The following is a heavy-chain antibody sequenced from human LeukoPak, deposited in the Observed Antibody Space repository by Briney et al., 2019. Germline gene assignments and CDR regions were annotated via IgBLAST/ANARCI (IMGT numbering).Heavy chain of an antibody. CDR3: AREDHSNYNY. V-gene: IGHV3-21*01. Sequence: GGSLRLSCAASGFTFSSYSMNWVRQAPGKGLEWVSSISSSSSYIYYTDSVKGRFTISRDNAKNSLYLQMNSLRAEDTAVYYCAREDHSNYNYWGQGTLVTVSS. D-gene: IGHD4-11*01. CDR1: GFTFSSYS. CDR2: ISSSSSYI. J-gene: IGHJ4*02.